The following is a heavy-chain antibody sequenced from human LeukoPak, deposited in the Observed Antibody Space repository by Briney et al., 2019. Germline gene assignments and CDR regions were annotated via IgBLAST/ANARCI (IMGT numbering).Heavy chain of an antibody. CDR1: GGSFSGYY. CDR3: GREAGSYRHNDY. Sequence: NPSETLSLTCAVYGGSFSGYYWSWIRQPPGKGLEWIGEINHSGSTNYNPSLKSRVTISVDTSKNQFSLKLSSVTAADPAGSYCGREAGSYRHNDYWGQGTLVTVSS. CDR2: INHSGST. J-gene: IGHJ4*02. V-gene: IGHV4-34*01. D-gene: IGHD3-16*02.